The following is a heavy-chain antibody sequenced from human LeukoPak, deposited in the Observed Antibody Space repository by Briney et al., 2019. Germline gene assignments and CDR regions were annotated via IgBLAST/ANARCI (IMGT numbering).Heavy chain of an antibody. J-gene: IGHJ6*03. CDR2: VDHTGST. V-gene: IGHV4-59*01. Sequence: PSETLSFTCSVSDDSITMYYWTWIRPPPGKGLEGIGYVDHTGSTNFNPSLNGRVSISRDTSKNLFSLRLRSVTAADTAVYFCARGRVSSSTWYSTYYYYFYMDVWGKGTTVTVSS. CDR3: ARGRVSSSTWYSTYYYYFYMDV. CDR1: DDSITMYY. D-gene: IGHD4-11*01.